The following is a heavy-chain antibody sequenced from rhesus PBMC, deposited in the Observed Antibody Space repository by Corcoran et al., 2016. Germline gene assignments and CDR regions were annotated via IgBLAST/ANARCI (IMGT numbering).Heavy chain of an antibody. CDR3: ARGLYGNSGLWGLDS. CDR1: GFSLTTSGLS. Sequence: QVTLKESGPALVKPTQTLTLTCTFSGFSLTTSGLSVGWIRQPPGNALVWLALIYWDDDKRYSASLKSRLTISTDPSKNQVVLPMTNMDPVDTATYYCARGLYGNSGLWGLDSWGQGVVVTVSS. J-gene: IGHJ6*01. D-gene: IGHD4-35*01. V-gene: IGHV2-174*01. CDR2: IYWDDDK.